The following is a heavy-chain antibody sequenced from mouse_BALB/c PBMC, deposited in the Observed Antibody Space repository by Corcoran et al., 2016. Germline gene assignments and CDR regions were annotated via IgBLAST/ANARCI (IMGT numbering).Heavy chain of an antibody. J-gene: IGHJ1*01. V-gene: IGHV1S136*01. CDR2: INPYNDGT. CDR3: ARTSTMITRYVDV. CDR1: GYTFTSYV. D-gene: IGHD2-4*01. Sequence: EVQLQQSGPELVKPGASVKMSCKASGYTFTSYVMHWVKQKPGQGLEWIGYINPYNDGTKYNEKFKGKATLTSDKSSSTAYMELSSLTSEDSAVYYCARTSTMITRYVDVWGAGTTVTVSS.